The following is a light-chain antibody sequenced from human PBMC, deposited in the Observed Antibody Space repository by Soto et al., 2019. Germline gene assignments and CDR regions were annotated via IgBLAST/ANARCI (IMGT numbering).Light chain of an antibody. V-gene: IGKV1-39*01. CDR2: AAS. Sequence: DIQMTQSPSSLSASVGDRVTITCRASQSISIYLNWYQQKPGKAPKVLIYAASSLQSGVPPRFSGSGSGTDFTPTISSLQPEDFDTYFCQQSYNIPRATFGQGTKVDIK. J-gene: IGKJ1*01. CDR3: QQSYNIPRAT. CDR1: QSISIY.